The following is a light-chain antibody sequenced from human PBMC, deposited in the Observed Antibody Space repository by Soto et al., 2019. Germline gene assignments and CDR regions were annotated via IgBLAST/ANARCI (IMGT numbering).Light chain of an antibody. CDR1: QSVSSY. CDR2: DAS. J-gene: IGKJ3*01. V-gene: IGKV3-11*01. CDR3: QQRSKLFT. Sequence: IVLTQSQATLSLSPGEGPTLSCRASQSVSSYLAWYQQKPGQAPRLLIYDASNRATGIPARFSGSGSGTDFTLTISSLEPEDFAVYYCQQRSKLFTFGPGTKVDI.